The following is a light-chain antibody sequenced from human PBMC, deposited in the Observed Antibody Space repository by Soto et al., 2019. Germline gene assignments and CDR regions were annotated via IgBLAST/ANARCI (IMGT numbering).Light chain of an antibody. J-gene: IGKJ1*01. V-gene: IGKV2-30*02. CDR1: QGLAHSDRSTR. Sequence: DVVLTQSPLSLPVTLGQPASISCRSSQGLAHSDRSTRLSWYQQRPGQSPRRLIYAISNRDSGVPDRFIGSGSGTDFTLRISWVEAEDVGIYYCMQHTHWPHTFGQGTKVEIK. CDR3: MQHTHWPHT. CDR2: AIS.